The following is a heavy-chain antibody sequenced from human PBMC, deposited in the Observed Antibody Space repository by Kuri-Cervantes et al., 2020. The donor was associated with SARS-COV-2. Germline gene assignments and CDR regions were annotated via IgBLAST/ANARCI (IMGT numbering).Heavy chain of an antibody. D-gene: IGHD2-2*01. V-gene: IGHV3-21*04. CDR2: ISSSSSYI. CDR3: AKDYQDFDY. CDR1: GFTFSSYS. Sequence: GESLKISCAASGFTFSSYSMNWVRQAPGKGLEWVSSISSSSSYIYYADSVKGRFTISRDNSKNTLYLQMNSLRAEDTAVYYCAKDYQDFDYWGQGTLVTVSS. J-gene: IGHJ4*02.